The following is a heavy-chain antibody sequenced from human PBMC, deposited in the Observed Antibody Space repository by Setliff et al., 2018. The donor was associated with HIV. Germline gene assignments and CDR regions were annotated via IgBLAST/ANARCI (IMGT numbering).Heavy chain of an antibody. Sequence: GGSLRLSCAASGITVSSNYMSWVRQAPGKGLEWVSVIYSGGSTYYADSVQGRFTISRDNSKNTVYLQMNSLRAEDTAVYYCARWAPPNHYFYYMDVWGNGTTVTVSS. CDR3: ARWAPPNHYFYYMDV. J-gene: IGHJ6*03. CDR2: IYSGGST. V-gene: IGHV3-53*01. CDR1: GITVSSNY.